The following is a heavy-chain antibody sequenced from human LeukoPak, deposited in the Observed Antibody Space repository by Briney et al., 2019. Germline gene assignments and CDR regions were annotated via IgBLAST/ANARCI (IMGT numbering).Heavy chain of an antibody. V-gene: IGHV3-21*01. CDR1: RFTFSSYS. D-gene: IGHD1-26*01. CDR3: AKDRSKGSYGDEFDH. J-gene: IGHJ4*02. CDR2: ISSSSSYI. Sequence: GGSLRLSCAASRFTFSSYSMNWVRQAPGKGLEWVSSISSSSSYIYQADSVRGRFTISRDNAKNSLYLQMNSLRAEDTAVYYCAKDRSKGSYGDEFDHWGQGTLVTVSS.